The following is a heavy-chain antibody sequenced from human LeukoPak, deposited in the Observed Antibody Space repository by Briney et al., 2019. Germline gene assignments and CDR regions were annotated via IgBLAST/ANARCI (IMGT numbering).Heavy chain of an antibody. D-gene: IGHD1-26*01. CDR2: ISSSGTTI. Sequence: PGGSLRLSCAASGFTFGDYYMSWIRQAPGKGLEWVSYISSSGTTIHCADTVKGRFTISRDNAKNSLYLQMNALRAEDTAVYYCARVRGSYCSDYWGQGTLVTVSS. V-gene: IGHV3-11*04. J-gene: IGHJ4*02. CDR3: ARVRGSYCSDY. CDR1: GFTFGDYY.